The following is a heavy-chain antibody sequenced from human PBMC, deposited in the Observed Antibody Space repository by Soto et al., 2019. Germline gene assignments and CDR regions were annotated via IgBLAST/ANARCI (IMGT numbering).Heavy chain of an antibody. CDR1: GFTFSSYA. CDR2: ISGSGGST. Sequence: GGSLRLSCAASGFTFSSYAMSWVRQAPGKGLEWVSAISGSGGSTYYADSVKGRFTISRDNSKDTLYLQMNSLRAEDTAVYYCAKDKYGDDAFDIWGQGTMVTVSS. D-gene: IGHD4-17*01. J-gene: IGHJ3*02. V-gene: IGHV3-23*01. CDR3: AKDKYGDDAFDI.